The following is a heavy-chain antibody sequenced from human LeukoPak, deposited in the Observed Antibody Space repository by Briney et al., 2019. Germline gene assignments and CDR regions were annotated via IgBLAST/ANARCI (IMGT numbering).Heavy chain of an antibody. CDR3: AREGSGIDY. V-gene: IGHV4-59*01. CDR1: GGSISSYY. CDR2: TYYSGST. Sequence: SETLSLTCTVSGGSISSYYWSWIRQPPGKGLEWIGYTYYSGSTNYNPSLKSRVTISVDTSKNQFSLKLSSVTAADTAVYYCAREGSGIDYWGQGTLVTVSS. J-gene: IGHJ4*02.